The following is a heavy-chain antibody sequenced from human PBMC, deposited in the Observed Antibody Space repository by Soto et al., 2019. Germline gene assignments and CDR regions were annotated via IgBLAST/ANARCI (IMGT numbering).Heavy chain of an antibody. Sequence: QITLKESGPTLVKPTQTLTLTCTFSGFSLSTRGEAVAWIRQPPGKALEWLALIFWDDDKGYSPPLKSRLTIPADTSTTQVVLTRTNMAPVDKAADYFAHRPRGYAYYFDYWGQGTLVTVSS. CDR1: GFSLSTRGEA. V-gene: IGHV2-5*02. D-gene: IGHD5-12*01. CDR3: AHRPRGYAYYFDY. CDR2: IFWDDDK. J-gene: IGHJ4*02.